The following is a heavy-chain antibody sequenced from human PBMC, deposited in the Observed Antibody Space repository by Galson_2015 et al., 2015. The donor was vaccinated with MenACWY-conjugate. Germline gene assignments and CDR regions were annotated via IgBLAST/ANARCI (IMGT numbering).Heavy chain of an antibody. Sequence: QSGAEVKKPGESLKISCKGFGYSFTNYWIGWVRQMPGKGLEWMGIIYPGDSDTRYSPSFQGQVTISADKSISTAYLQWSSLKASDTAIYYSARPASGHSSSCDYWGQGTLVTVSS. CDR3: ARPASGHSSSCDY. V-gene: IGHV5-51*03. J-gene: IGHJ4*02. CDR2: IYPGDSDT. D-gene: IGHD6-13*01. CDR1: GYSFTNYW.